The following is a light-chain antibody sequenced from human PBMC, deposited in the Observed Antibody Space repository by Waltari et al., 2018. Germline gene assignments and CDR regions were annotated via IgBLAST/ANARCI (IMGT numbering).Light chain of an antibody. V-gene: IGLV3-1*01. CDR2: QDN. Sequence: SYELTQPPSVSVSPGQTASITCSGDNLGNRYVSWYKQAPGQSPILVIYQDNKRPSGIPERFSGYNSGNTATLTISVTQAVDEADYSCQAWDSSSTVVFGGGTKLTVL. CDR3: QAWDSSSTVV. J-gene: IGLJ2*01. CDR1: NLGNRY.